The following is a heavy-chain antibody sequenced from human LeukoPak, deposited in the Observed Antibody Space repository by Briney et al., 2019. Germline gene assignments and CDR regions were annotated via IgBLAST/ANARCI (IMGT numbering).Heavy chain of an antibody. Sequence: GASVKVSCKASGYTFTGYYMHWVRQAPGQGLEWMGWINPHSGGTNYAQKFQGRVTMTRDTSISTAYMELSSLRSEDTAVYYCTRTLGAVADSRYWFDPWGQGTLVTVSS. D-gene: IGHD3-16*01. CDR2: INPHSGGT. CDR1: GYTFTGYY. CDR3: TRTLGAVADSRYWFDP. V-gene: IGHV1-2*02. J-gene: IGHJ5*02.